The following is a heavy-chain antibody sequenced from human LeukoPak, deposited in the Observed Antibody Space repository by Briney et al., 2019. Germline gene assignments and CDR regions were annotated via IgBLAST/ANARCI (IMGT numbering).Heavy chain of an antibody. J-gene: IGHJ4*02. CDR3: ARVPIVGTIEGGFCDY. Sequence: ASVKVSCKASGYTFTSYYMHWVRQAPGQGLEWMGIINPSGGSTSYAQKFQGRVTMTRDTSTSTVYMELSSLRSEDTAVYYCARVPIVGTIEGGFCDYWGQGTLVTVSS. CDR2: INPSGGST. CDR1: GYTFTSYY. V-gene: IGHV1-46*01. D-gene: IGHD5-12*01.